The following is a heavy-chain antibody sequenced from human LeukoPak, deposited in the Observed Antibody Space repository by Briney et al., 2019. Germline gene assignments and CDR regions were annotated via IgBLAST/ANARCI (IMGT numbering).Heavy chain of an antibody. CDR2: IVVGSGNT. CDR3: AATTMVVMGGVYYGMDV. V-gene: IGHV1-58*02. Sequence: SVKVSCKASGFTFSSSAIQWVRQARGQRLEWIGWIVVGSGNTNYAQKFQERVTITRDMSTSTAYMELSSLRSEDTAVYYCAATTMVVMGGVYYGMDVWGQGTTVTVSS. CDR1: GFTFSSSA. J-gene: IGHJ6*02. D-gene: IGHD4-23*01.